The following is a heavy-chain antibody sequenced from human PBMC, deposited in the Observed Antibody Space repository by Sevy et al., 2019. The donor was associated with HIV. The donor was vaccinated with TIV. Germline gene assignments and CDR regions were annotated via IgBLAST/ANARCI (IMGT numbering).Heavy chain of an antibody. V-gene: IGHV3-21*06. D-gene: IGHD3-10*01. CDR1: EFTFRDYT. Sequence: GGSLRLSCAASEFTFRDYTMNWVRQTPGKGLEWASYISSGSSYIRYADSVKRRFTISRDNAENSLYLQMNSLRAEDTGVYYCATDRDYYGSGTYDHWGQGTLVTVSS. CDR2: ISSGSSYI. CDR3: ATDRDYYGSGTYDH. J-gene: IGHJ4*02.